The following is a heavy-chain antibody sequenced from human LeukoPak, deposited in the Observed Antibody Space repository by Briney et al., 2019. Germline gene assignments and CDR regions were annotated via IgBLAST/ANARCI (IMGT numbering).Heavy chain of an antibody. Sequence: GGSLRLSCAASGFTFSSYSMNWVRQAPGKGLEWVSSISSSSSYIYYADSVKGRFTISRDNAKNSLYLQMNSLRAEDTAVYYCARADDSSGYYNWFDPWGQGTLVTVSS. CDR3: ARADDSSGYYNWFDP. J-gene: IGHJ5*02. CDR2: ISSSSSYI. D-gene: IGHD3-22*01. V-gene: IGHV3-21*01. CDR1: GFTFSSYS.